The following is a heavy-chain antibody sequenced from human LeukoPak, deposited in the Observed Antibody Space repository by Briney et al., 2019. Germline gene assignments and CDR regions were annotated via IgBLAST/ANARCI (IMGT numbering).Heavy chain of an antibody. CDR2: ISYIATT. J-gene: IGHJ3*02. V-gene: IGHV4-59*11. D-gene: IGHD4-17*01. Sequence: SETLSLTCAVSGDSFSSHYWTWIRQPPGRGLEWIGYISYIATTNYDPSLKSRVTISIDTSKNQFSLKLSSVTTADTAVYYCARDLVTVTKGFDIWGLGTMVSVSS. CDR3: ARDLVTVTKGFDI. CDR1: GDSFSSHY.